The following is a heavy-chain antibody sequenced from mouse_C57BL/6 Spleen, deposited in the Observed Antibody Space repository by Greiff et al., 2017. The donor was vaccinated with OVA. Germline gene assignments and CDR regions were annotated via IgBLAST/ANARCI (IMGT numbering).Heavy chain of an antibody. V-gene: IGHV1-62-2*01. D-gene: IGHD1-1*01. CDR2: FYPGSGSI. CDR3: AIHEDYYGSSYDAMDY. Sequence: QVQLQQSGAELVKPGASVKLSCKASGYTFTEYTIHWVKQRSGQGLGWIGWFYPGSGSIKYNEKFKDKATLTADKSSSTVYMELSRLTSEDSAVYFCAIHEDYYGSSYDAMDYWGQGTSVTVSS. CDR1: GYTFTEYT. J-gene: IGHJ4*01.